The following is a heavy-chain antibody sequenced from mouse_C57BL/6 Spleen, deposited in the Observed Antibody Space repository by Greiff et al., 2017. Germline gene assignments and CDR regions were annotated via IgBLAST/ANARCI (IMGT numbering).Heavy chain of an antibody. D-gene: IGHD3-3*01. J-gene: IGHJ4*01. CDR1: GYSFTGYY. CDR2: INPSTGGT. Sequence: VQLKQSGPELVKPGASVKISCKASGYSFTGYYMNWVKQSPEKSLEWIGEINPSTGGTTYNQKFKAKATLTVDKSSSTAYMQLKSLTSEDSAVYYCARTDIPYYDMDYWGQGTSVTVSS. CDR3: ARTDIPYYDMDY. V-gene: IGHV1-42*01.